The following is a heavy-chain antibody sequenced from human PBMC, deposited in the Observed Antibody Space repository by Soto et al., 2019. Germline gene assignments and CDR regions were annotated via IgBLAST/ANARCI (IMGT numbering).Heavy chain of an antibody. Sequence: SVKVSCKASGYTFTGYYMHWVRQAPGQGLEWMGLINPNSGGTNYAQKFQGRVTMTRDTSISTAYMELSRLRSDDTAVYYCASHRGYYDTSGHSPFDYWGQGTLVTVSS. V-gene: IGHV1-2*02. CDR1: GYTFTGYY. CDR3: ASHRGYYDTSGHSPFDY. J-gene: IGHJ4*02. D-gene: IGHD3-22*01. CDR2: INPNSGGT.